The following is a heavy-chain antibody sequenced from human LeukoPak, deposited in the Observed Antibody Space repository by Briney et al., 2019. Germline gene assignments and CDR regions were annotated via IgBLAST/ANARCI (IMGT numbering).Heavy chain of an antibody. V-gene: IGHV3-73*01. J-gene: IGHJ4*02. CDR3: TCGSGWYGPDY. Sequence: GGSLTLSCAASGFTFSDSVMHWVRQASGKGLEWVGRLRGEPNSYATVYAASVKGRFTISRDDSKDTAYLQMNSLKTEDTAVYYCTCGSGWYGPDYWGQGTLVTVSS. CDR2: LRGEPNSYAT. CDR1: GFTFSDSV. D-gene: IGHD6-19*01.